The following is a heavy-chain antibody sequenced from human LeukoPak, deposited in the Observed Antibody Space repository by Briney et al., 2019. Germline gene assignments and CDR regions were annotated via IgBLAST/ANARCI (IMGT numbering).Heavy chain of an antibody. CDR3: ARTGDSSGYYSPFDY. CDR2: IYSGGST. Sequence: PGGSLRLSCAASGFTVSSNYMSWVRQAPGKGLEWVSVIYSGGSTYYADSVKGRFTISRDNSKNTLYLQMNSLRAEDTAVYYCARTGDSSGYYSPFDYWGQGTLVTVSS. D-gene: IGHD3-22*01. CDR1: GFTVSSNY. J-gene: IGHJ4*02. V-gene: IGHV3-53*01.